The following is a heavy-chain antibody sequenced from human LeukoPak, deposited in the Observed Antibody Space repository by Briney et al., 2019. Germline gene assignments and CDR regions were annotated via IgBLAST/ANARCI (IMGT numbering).Heavy chain of an antibody. CDR3: ARDPSNTSGRYIYFDY. CDR2: ISAYNGDT. D-gene: IGHD6-19*01. V-gene: IGHV1-18*01. Sequence: ASAKVSCKASGYAFTRYGFSWVRQAPGQGLEWMGWISAYNGDTNYAQKFKGRVTMTTDTSTRTAYMELRSLRSDDTAVYYCARDPSNTSGRYIYFDYWGQGTLVTVSS. J-gene: IGHJ4*02. CDR1: GYAFTRYG.